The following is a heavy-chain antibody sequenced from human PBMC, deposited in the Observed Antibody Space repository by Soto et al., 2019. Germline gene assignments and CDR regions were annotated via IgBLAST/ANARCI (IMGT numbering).Heavy chain of an antibody. J-gene: IGHJ5*02. CDR3: VSDRGGSYWLDP. V-gene: IGHV3-53*01. Sequence: EVQLVESGGGLVQPGGSLRISCVASGFSVSNSYMSWVRQAPGKGLEWVSILYSGGTTYYADYVKGRFTFSRDTSENTVFLQMNNLRVEDTVVYYCVSDRGGSYWLDPWGQGTLVTVSS. CDR2: LYSGGTT. D-gene: IGHD2-15*01. CDR1: GFSVSNSY.